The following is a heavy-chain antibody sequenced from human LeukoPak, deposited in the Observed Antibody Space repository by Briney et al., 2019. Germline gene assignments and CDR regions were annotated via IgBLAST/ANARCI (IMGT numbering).Heavy chain of an antibody. CDR1: GFTFSSYA. J-gene: IGHJ4*02. CDR2: ISGSGGST. CDR3: AKDVTRTRYYFDY. Sequence: GGSLRLSCAASGFTFSSYAMSWVRQAPGKGLEWVSAISGSGGSTYYADSVKGRFTISGDNSKNTLYLQMNSLRAEDTAVYYCAKDVTRTRYYFDYWGQGTLVTVSS. V-gene: IGHV3-23*01. D-gene: IGHD1-1*01.